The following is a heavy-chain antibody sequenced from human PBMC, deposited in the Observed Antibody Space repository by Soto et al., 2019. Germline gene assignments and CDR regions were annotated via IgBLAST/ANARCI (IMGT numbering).Heavy chain of an antibody. CDR1: GGSVSSGSYY. J-gene: IGHJ6*02. CDR3: ARQVGVMVRGAHYGMDV. V-gene: IGHV4-39*01. D-gene: IGHD3-10*01. CDR2: IYYSWST. Sequence: SETLSLTCTVSGGSVSSGSYYWSWIRQPPGKGLEWIGSIYYSWSTYYNPSLKSRVTISVDTSKNQFSLKLSSVTAADTAVYYCARQVGVMVRGAHYGMDVWGQGTTVTVSS.